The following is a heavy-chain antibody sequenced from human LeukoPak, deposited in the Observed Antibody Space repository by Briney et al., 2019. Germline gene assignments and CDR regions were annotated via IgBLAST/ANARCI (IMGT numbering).Heavy chain of an antibody. CDR1: GGSISSYY. CDR3: ARDSVEVGGLYYMDV. CDR2: IYTSGST. D-gene: IGHD1-26*01. V-gene: IGHV4-4*07. J-gene: IGHJ6*03. Sequence: SETLSLTCTVSGGSISSYYWNWIRQPAGKGLQWIGRIYTSGSTNYNPSLKSRVTMSVDTSKNQFSLKLSSVTAADTAVYYCARDSVEVGGLYYMDVWGRGTTVTVSS.